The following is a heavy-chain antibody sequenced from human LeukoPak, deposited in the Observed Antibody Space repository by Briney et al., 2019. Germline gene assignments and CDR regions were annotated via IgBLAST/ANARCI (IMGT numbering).Heavy chain of an antibody. CDR2: IIPIFGTA. D-gene: IGHD6-13*01. CDR3: ARAGTKGIAAH. J-gene: IGHJ4*02. Sequence: GASVKVSCKASGYTFTSYYMHWVRQAPGQGLEWMGGIIPIFGTANYAQKFQGRVTITADESTSTAYMELSSLRSEDTAVYYCARAGTKGIAAHWGQGTLVTVSS. CDR1: GYTFTSYY. V-gene: IGHV1-69*13.